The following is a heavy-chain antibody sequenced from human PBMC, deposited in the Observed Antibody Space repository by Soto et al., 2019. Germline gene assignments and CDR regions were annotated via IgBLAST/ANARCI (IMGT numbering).Heavy chain of an antibody. Sequence: PSETLSLTCTVSGGSFNSGAYYWGWIRRHPGKGLEWIGYLSYRGTTYYSPSLKSRLTMSLDTSKNQFSLKLNSVTAADTAVYYCARVSATGTRWLGPWGPGTLVTVSS. V-gene: IGHV4-31*03. CDR1: GGSFNSGAYY. J-gene: IGHJ5*02. CDR2: LSYRGTT. CDR3: ARVSATGTRWLGP. D-gene: IGHD6-13*01.